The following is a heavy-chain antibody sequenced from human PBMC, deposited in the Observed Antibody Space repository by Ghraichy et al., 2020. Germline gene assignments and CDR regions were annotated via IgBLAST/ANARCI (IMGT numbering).Heavy chain of an antibody. CDR3: ARVDQPAMVRGGFDP. CDR1: GFTFSSYS. CDR2: ISSSSSYI. V-gene: IGHV3-21*01. D-gene: IGHD3-10*01. Sequence: GGSLRLSCAASGFTFSSYSMNWVRQAPGKGLEWVSSISSSSSYIYYADSVKGRFTISRDNAKNSLYLQMNSLRAEDTAVYYCARVDQPAMVRGGFDPWGQGTLVTVSS. J-gene: IGHJ5*02.